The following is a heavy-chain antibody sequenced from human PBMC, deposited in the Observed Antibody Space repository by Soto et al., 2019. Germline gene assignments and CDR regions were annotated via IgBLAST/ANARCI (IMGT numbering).Heavy chain of an antibody. CDR1: GFTFSSHA. CDR2: ITGSGDST. D-gene: IGHD6-19*01. CDR3: GGGVEFSGWLSAQTFDY. V-gene: IGHV3-23*01. Sequence: EVQLLESGGGLVQPGGSLRLSCAVSGFTFSSHAMSWVRQAPGKGLECVSSITGSGDSTYYADSVKGRFTISRDKSKSTLYLQMNSLRAEERGVEGGGGGVEFSGWLSAQTFDYWGQGTQVTVSS. J-gene: IGHJ4*02.